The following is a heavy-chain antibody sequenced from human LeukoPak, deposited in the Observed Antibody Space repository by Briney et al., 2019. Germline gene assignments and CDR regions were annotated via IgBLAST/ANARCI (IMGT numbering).Heavy chain of an antibody. CDR3: ARASKEMATIYFDY. CDR2: THHSGNT. J-gene: IGHJ4*02. D-gene: IGHD5-24*01. Sequence: SETLSLTCTVSGDSVSGYYWNWIRQPPGKGLEWIGYTHHSGNTLYNPSLKSRVTTSVDTSKNQFSLSLSSVTAADTAVYYCARASKEMATIYFDYWGQGTLVTVSS. CDR1: GDSVSGYY. V-gene: IGHV4-59*02.